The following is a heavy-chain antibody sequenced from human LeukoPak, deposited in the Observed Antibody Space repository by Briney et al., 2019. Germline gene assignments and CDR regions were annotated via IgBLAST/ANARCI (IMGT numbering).Heavy chain of an antibody. V-gene: IGHV4-30-2*03. CDR3: ARHGGQQLVQVNY. Sequence: PSETLSLTCAVSGGSISSGGYSWSWIRQPPGKGLEWIGYIYHSGSTYYNPSLKSRVTISVDTSKNQFSLKLSSVTAADTAVYYCARHGGQQLVQVNYWGQGTLVTVSS. J-gene: IGHJ4*02. CDR1: GGSISSGGYS. CDR2: IYHSGST. D-gene: IGHD6-13*01.